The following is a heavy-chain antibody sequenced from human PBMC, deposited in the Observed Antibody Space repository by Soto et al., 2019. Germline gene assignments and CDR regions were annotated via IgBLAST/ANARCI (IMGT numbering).Heavy chain of an antibody. V-gene: IGHV4-30-2*01. Sequence: QLQLQESGSGLVKPSQTLSLTCAVSGGSISSGGYSWSWIRQPPGKGLEWIGYLYHSGSTYYHPSLKSRVTTSVDRSKNQFSLKLSSVTAADTAVYYCARDWGGWFDPWGQGTLVTVSS. CDR3: ARDWGGWFDP. CDR1: GGSISSGGYS. D-gene: IGHD3-16*01. CDR2: LYHSGST. J-gene: IGHJ5*02.